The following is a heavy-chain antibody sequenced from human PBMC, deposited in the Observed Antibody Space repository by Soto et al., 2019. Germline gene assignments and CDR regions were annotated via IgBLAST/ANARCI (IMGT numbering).Heavy chain of an antibody. CDR3: ARGVVQAANEEYHFDY. D-gene: IGHD2-2*01. J-gene: IGHJ4*02. CDR1: GDTFSSYA. V-gene: IGHV1-69*01. CDR2: IIPIFGTA. Sequence: QVQLVQSGAEVKKPGSSVKVSCKASGDTFSSYAISWVRQAPGQGLEWMGGIIPIFGTANYAQKFQGRVTITADETTSTAYIDLSSVRSEDTAVYYCARGVVQAANEEYHFDYWGQGTLVTVSS.